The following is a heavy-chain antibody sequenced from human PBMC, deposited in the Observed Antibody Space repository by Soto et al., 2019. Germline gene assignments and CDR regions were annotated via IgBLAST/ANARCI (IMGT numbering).Heavy chain of an antibody. V-gene: IGHV3-23*01. J-gene: IGHJ5*02. CDR1: GFTFSSYA. Sequence: EVQLLESGGGLVQPGGSLRLSCAASGFTFSSYAMSWVRQAPGKGLEWVSAISAGGGNTYYRDSVKGRFTISRDNSKNTLDLQTSSLRAEDTAVYFCAQTSPSIHWFDPWGQGTLVTVSS. CDR2: ISAGGGNT. CDR3: AQTSPSIHWFDP.